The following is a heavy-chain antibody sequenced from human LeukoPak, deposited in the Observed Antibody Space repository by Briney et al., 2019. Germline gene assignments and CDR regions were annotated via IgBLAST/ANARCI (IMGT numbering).Heavy chain of an antibody. V-gene: IGHV4-39*01. D-gene: IGHD2-15*01. CDR1: GGSISSSSYY. CDR3: ARQSDIVVVVAATWGFDY. J-gene: IGHJ4*02. Sequence: SETLSLTCTVSGGSISSSSYYWGWIRQPPGKGLEWFGSIYYSGSTYYNPSLKSRVTISVDTSKNQFSLKLSSVTAADTAVYYCARQSDIVVVVAATWGFDYWGQGTLVTVSS. CDR2: IYYSGST.